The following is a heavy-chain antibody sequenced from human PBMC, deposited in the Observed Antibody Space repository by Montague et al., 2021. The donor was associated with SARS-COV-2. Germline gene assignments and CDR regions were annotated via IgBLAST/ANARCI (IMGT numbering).Heavy chain of an antibody. CDR1: GSSVRSYY. V-gene: IGHV4-59*02. D-gene: IGHD4-17*01. J-gene: IGHJ4*02. CDR3: ARENTVTTFGGPYYIDS. Sequence: SVTLSLTCIVSGSSVRSYYWSWIRQPPGKGLEWIGYIYDSGSTNYNPSLKSRVTISVDTSKNQFPLKLSSVTAADTAVYYCARENTVTTFGGPYYIDSWGQGTLVTVSA. CDR2: IYDSGST.